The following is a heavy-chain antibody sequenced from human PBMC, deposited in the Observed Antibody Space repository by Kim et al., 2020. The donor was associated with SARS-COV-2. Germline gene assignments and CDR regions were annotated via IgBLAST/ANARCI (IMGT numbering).Heavy chain of an antibody. Sequence: ASVKVSCKASGYSFTSYYMHWVRQAPGQGLEWMGIINPSGGSTTYAQKFQGRVTMTRDTSTSTVYMELSSLRSEDTAVYYCSSGSYYNPRTLWGQGTLVTVSS. CDR1: GYSFTSYY. CDR3: SSGSYYNPRTL. CDR2: INPSGGST. V-gene: IGHV1-46*01. D-gene: IGHD3-10*01. J-gene: IGHJ4*02.